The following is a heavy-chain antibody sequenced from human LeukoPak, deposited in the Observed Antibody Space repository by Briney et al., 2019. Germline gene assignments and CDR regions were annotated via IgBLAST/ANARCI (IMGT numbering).Heavy chain of an antibody. D-gene: IGHD3-9*01. V-gene: IGHV5-51*01. J-gene: IGHJ6*04. Sequence: GESLKISFKGSGYSFTSYWIGWVRQMPGKGLEGMGIIYPGDSDTRYSPSFQGQVTISADNSLSPAYLQWSSLKASDTAMYYCARLLRREYGMDVWGEGTTVTVSS. CDR3: ARLLRREYGMDV. CDR1: GYSFTSYW. CDR2: IYPGDSDT.